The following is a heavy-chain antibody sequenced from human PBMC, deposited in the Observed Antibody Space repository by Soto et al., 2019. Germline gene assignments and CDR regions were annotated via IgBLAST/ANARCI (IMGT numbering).Heavy chain of an antibody. CDR3: ARHSSSWYFDY. D-gene: IGHD6-13*01. V-gene: IGHV4-59*08. CDR1: GGSISSYY. J-gene: IGHJ4*02. CDR2: IYYSGGT. Sequence: SETLSLTCTVSGGSISSYYWSWIRQPPGKGLEWIGYIYYSGGTNYNPSLKSRVTISVDTSKNQFSLKLSSVTAADTAVYYCARHSSSWYFDYWGQGTLVTVSS.